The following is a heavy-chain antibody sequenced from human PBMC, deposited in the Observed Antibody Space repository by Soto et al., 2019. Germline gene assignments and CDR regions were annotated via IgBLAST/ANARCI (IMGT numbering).Heavy chain of an antibody. CDR1: GYTFTSYG. CDR2: ISGFNGNT. J-gene: IGHJ6*02. D-gene: IGHD6-19*01. V-gene: IGHV1-18*04. Sequence: QVQLVQSGAEVKKPGASVKVSCKASGYTFTSYGISWVRQAPGQGLEWMGWISGFNGNTNYAQKVQGRVTMTTETSTSTAYMELRSLRSDDTAVYDCARHSQVEWLVRPYYGMDVWGQGTMVTVSS. CDR3: ARHSQVEWLVRPYYGMDV.